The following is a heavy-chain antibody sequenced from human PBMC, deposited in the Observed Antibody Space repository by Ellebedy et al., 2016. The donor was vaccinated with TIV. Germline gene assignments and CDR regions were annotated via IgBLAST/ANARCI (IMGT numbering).Heavy chain of an antibody. V-gene: IGHV3-7*03. CDR3: ASPPFYYYGLDV. CDR1: GFSFTTYS. CDR2: IKQDGSET. J-gene: IGHJ6*02. Sequence: GESLKISCAASGFSFTTYSMNWVRQAPGKGLEWVAIIKQDGSETYYGDSVKGRFTISRDNAQSSLYLQMNTLRAEDTAVYYCASPPFYYYGLDVWGQGTTVIVSS.